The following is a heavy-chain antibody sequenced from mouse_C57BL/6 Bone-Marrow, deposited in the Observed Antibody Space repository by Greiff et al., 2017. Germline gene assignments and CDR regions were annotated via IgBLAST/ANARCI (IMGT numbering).Heavy chain of an antibody. V-gene: IGHV1-76*01. J-gene: IGHJ4*01. CDR3: ARPGLYYAMDY. Sequence: VKLQQSGAELVRPGASVKLSCKASGYTFTDYYINWVKQRPGQGLEWIARIYPGSGNTYYNEKFKGKATLTAEKSSSTAYMQLSSLTSEDSAVYFCARPGLYYAMDYWGQGTSVTVSS. D-gene: IGHD2-13*01. CDR1: GYTFTDYY. CDR2: IYPGSGNT.